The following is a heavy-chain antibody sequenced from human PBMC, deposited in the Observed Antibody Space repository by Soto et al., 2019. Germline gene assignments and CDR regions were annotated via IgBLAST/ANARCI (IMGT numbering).Heavy chain of an antibody. CDR3: AKIFGVGATGYYFDY. D-gene: IGHD1-26*01. CDR1: GFTFSSYA. Sequence: EVQLLESGGGLVQPGGSLRLSCAASGFTFSSYAMNWVRQGPGKGLEWVSAISGSGGSTYYADSVKGRFTISRDNSKNTLYLQMNSLRAEDTAVYYCAKIFGVGATGYYFDYWGQGTLVTVSS. CDR2: ISGSGGST. J-gene: IGHJ4*02. V-gene: IGHV3-23*01.